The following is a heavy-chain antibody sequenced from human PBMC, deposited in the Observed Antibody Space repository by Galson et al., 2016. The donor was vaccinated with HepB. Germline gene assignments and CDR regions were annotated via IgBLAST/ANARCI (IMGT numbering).Heavy chain of an antibody. CDR2: IFQTGST. CDR3: AGHVSVTVNRVFDI. J-gene: IGHJ3*02. CDR1: GGSVSSGNW. Sequence: SETLSLTCAVSGGSVSSGNWWSWVRQPPGQGLEWIGEIFQTGSTYYNPSLNSRVTISMDKSDDHLSLRLHFLTAADTAVYYCAGHVSVTVNRVFDIWGQGTVVTVSS. D-gene: IGHD2-21*02. V-gene: IGHV4-4*02.